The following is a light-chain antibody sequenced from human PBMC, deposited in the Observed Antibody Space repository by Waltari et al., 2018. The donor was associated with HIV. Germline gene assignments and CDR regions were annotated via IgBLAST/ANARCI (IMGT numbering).Light chain of an antibody. V-gene: IGKV4-1*01. Sequence: DIVMTQSPDSLVVSLGERATINCKSSQSVLYSSNNKNYLAWYQQKPGQPPKLLIYWASTRESGVPDRFSGSGSGTDFTLTISSLQAEDVAVYYCQQYYSTPLLTFGGGTKVETK. CDR1: QSVLYSSNNKNY. J-gene: IGKJ4*01. CDR2: WAS. CDR3: QQYYSTPLLT.